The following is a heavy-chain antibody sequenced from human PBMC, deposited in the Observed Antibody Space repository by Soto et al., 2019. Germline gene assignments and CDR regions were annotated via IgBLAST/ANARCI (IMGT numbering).Heavy chain of an antibody. D-gene: IGHD2-21*01. J-gene: IGHJ4*02. CDR3: ASTYFVGDCYSFGLFDY. Sequence: PGGPLRLSCVASGFPFRNYPITWLRQAQGKGLEWVSALSGSGVSTYYADSVMGRFTISRDNSKKTVYLQMNSLRAEDTAVYYCASTYFVGDCYSFGLFDYSGTGTLVTVSP. CDR2: LSGSGVST. CDR1: GFPFRNYP. V-gene: IGHV3-23*01.